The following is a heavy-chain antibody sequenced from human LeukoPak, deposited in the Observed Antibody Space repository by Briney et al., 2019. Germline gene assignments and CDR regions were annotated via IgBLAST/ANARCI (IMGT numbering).Heavy chain of an antibody. J-gene: IGHJ4*02. CDR1: GFTFSSYS. CDR2: ISGSGGST. D-gene: IGHD3-9*01. V-gene: IGHV3-23*01. Sequence: KPGGSLRLSCAASGFTFSSYSMSWVRQAPGKGLEWVSGISGSGGSTDYADSVQGRFTISRDNSKNKVYLQMNSLRAEDTAVYYCAKDSLTGTGPYYFDYWGQGTLVTVSS. CDR3: AKDSLTGTGPYYFDY.